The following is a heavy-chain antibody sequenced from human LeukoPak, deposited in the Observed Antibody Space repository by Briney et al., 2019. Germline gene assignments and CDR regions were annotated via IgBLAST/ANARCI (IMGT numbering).Heavy chain of an antibody. V-gene: IGHV3-23*01. Sequence: PGGSLRLSCAASGFTFSSYGMSWVRQAPGKGLEWVSAISGSGGSTYYADSVKGRFTISRDNSKNTLYLQMNSLRAEDTAVYYCAKAVKGYCSSTSCYTNFDYWGQGTLVTVSS. CDR1: GFTFSSYG. D-gene: IGHD2-2*02. J-gene: IGHJ4*02. CDR3: AKAVKGYCSSTSCYTNFDY. CDR2: ISGSGGST.